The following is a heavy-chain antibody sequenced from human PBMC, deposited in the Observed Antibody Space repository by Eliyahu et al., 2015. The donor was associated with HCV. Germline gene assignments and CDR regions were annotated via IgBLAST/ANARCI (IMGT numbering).Heavy chain of an antibody. V-gene: IGHV4-4*02. Sequence: QVQLQESGPGLVKPSGTLSLTCAVSGGSISSDNSWTWVRQPPGKGLEWIGEIYHSGSANYNPSLKSRVTISVDKSKSQFSLKLSSVTAADTAVYYCARDLRRNGFTYGYDYWGQGTLVTVSS. CDR2: IYHSGSA. J-gene: IGHJ4*02. CDR1: GGSISSDNS. CDR3: ARDLRRNGFTYGYDY. D-gene: IGHD5-18*01.